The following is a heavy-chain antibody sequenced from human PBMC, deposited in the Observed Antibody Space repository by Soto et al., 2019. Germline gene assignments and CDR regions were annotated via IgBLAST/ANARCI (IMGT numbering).Heavy chain of an antibody. D-gene: IGHD6-13*01. CDR2: ISGSGVST. CDR1: GFIFSSYA. J-gene: IGHJ4*02. CDR3: AREGIAAAGTGTGIDY. V-gene: IGHV3-23*01. Sequence: PGGSLRLSCAASGFIFSSYAMNWVRQTPGKGLEWVSGISGSGVSTYYADSVKGRFSISRDNSKNTLYLQMNSLRAEDTAVYYCAREGIAAAGTGTGIDYWGQGTLVTVSS.